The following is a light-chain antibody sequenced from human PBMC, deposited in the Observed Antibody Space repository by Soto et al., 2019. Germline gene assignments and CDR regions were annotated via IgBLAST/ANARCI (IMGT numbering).Light chain of an antibody. CDR1: TSDFGTKKF. CDR3: CLYTCSTTLDVV. J-gene: IGLJ2*01. V-gene: IGLV2-14*02. Sequence: QSALTQPASVSGSPGQSITISCIETTSDFGTKKFFSWYQQQPGKAPKLIIYEGTKRPSGVSSRFSGSKSGNTASLTVSGLQSDDEADYFCCLYTCSTTLDVVFGEGTKLTVL. CDR2: EGT.